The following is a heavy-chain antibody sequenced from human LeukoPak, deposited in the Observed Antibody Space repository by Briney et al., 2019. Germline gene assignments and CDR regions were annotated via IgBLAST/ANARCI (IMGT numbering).Heavy chain of an antibody. CDR2: ISSSSSYL. D-gene: IGHD1-26*01. CDR3: ARWEDQTSHDY. Sequence: GGSLRLSCAASGFTFSSYSMNWVRQAPGKGLVWVSSISSSSSYLYYADSVKGRFTISRDNAKTSLYQQMNSLRAEDTVVYYCARWEDQTSHDYWGQGTLVTVSS. CDR1: GFTFSSYS. V-gene: IGHV3-21*01. J-gene: IGHJ4*02.